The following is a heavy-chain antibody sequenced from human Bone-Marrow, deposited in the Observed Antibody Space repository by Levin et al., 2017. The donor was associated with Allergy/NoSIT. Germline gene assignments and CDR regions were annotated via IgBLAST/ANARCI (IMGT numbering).Heavy chain of an antibody. CDR3: VRGYKFGLSDF. CDR1: GFTISSNY. D-gene: IGHD3-16*01. Sequence: GGSLRLSCAVSGFTISSNYMSWVRQAPGKGPEWVSIIYSSGKTDDADSVKGRFTISRDSFINTLYLQITSLRADDTAMYYCVRGYKFGLSDFWGQGTPVTVSS. V-gene: IGHV3-53*01. CDR2: IYSSGKT. J-gene: IGHJ4*02.